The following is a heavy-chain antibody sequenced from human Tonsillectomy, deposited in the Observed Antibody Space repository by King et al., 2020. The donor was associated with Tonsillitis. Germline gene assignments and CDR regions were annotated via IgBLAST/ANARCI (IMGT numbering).Heavy chain of an antibody. CDR1: GGSISSGSYY. CDR3: ARERLVAGTVEACEI. V-gene: IGHV4-61*02. CDR2: IYITGST. J-gene: IGHJ3*02. D-gene: IGHD6-19*01. Sequence: QLQESGPGLVKPSQTLSLTCTVSGGSISSGSYYWNWIRQPAGKGLEWIGRIYITGSTNYNPSLKSRVTVSLDSSKNQFSLKLSSVTAADTAVYFCARERLVAGTVEACEIWGQGTMVTVSS.